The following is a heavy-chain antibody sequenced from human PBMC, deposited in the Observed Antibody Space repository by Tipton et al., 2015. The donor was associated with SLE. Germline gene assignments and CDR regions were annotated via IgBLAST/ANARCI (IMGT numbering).Heavy chain of an antibody. CDR1: GGSFSGYY. CDR2: INHSGSTNHSGST. CDR3: ARGGRALIDY. V-gene: IGHV4-34*01. J-gene: IGHJ4*02. D-gene: IGHD1-26*01. Sequence: LRLSCAVYGGSFSGYYWSWIRQPPGKGLEWIGEINHSGSTNHSGSTKYNPSLKSRVTISVDTSKNQFSLRLSSVTAADTAMYYCARGGRALIDYWGQGTLVIVSS.